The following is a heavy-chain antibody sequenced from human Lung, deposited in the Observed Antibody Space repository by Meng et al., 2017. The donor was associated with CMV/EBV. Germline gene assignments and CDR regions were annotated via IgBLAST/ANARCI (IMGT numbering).Heavy chain of an antibody. CDR1: GGSFSGYY. Sequence: GSLRLXCAVYGGSFSGYYWSWIRQPPGKGLEWIGEINHSGSTNYNPSLKSRVTISVDTSKNQFSLKLSSVTAADTAVYYCARGEIVRKGGDYWGKGTLVTVSS. CDR3: ARGEIVRKGGDY. D-gene: IGHD3-16*02. J-gene: IGHJ4*02. CDR2: INHSGST. V-gene: IGHV4-34*01.